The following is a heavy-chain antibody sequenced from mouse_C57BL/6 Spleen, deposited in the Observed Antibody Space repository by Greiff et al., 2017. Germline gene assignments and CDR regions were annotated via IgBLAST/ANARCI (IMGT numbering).Heavy chain of an antibody. V-gene: IGHV1-55*01. CDR1: GYTFTSYW. D-gene: IGHD2-5*01. J-gene: IGHJ1*03. CDR2: IYPGSGST. Sequence: QVQLQQPGAELVKPGASVKMSCKASGYTFTSYWITWVKQRPGQGLEWIGDIYPGSGSTNYNEKFKSKATLTVDTSSSTAYMQLSSLTSEDSAVYYCARKDYSNYWWYFDVWGTGTTVTVSS. CDR3: ARKDYSNYWWYFDV.